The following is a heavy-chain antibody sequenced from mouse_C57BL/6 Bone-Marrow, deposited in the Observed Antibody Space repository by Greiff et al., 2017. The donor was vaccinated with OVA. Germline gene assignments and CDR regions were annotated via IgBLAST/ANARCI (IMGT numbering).Heavy chain of an antibody. CDR2: ISSGSSTI. V-gene: IGHV5-17*01. J-gene: IGHJ4*01. Sequence: EVMLVESGGGLVKPGGSLKLSCAASGFTFSDSGMHWVRQAPEKGLAWVAYISSGSSTIYYADTVKGRFTISRDNAKNTRFLQMTGLRSEDTAMYYCARTLYAMDYWGQGTSVTVSS. CDR3: ARTLYAMDY. CDR1: GFTFSDSG.